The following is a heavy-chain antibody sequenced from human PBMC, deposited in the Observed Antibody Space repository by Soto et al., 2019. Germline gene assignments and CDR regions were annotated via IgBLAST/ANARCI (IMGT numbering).Heavy chain of an antibody. CDR2: INAGNGNT. Sequence: ASVKVTCKASGYTFTSYAMHWVRQAPGQGLEWMGWINAGNGNTKYSQKFQGRVTITRDTSASTAYMELSSLRSEDTAVYYCARDLEYSSSLGMDVWGQGTTVTVSS. J-gene: IGHJ6*02. V-gene: IGHV1-3*01. D-gene: IGHD6-6*01. CDR3: ARDLEYSSSLGMDV. CDR1: GYTFTSYA.